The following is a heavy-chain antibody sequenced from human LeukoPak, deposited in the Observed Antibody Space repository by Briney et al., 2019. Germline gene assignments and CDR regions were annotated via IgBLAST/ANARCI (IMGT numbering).Heavy chain of an antibody. J-gene: IGHJ5*02. CDR1: GGSISSSTYY. D-gene: IGHD1-26*01. Sequence: SETLSLTCSVSGGSISSSTYYWSWIRQPPGKGLEWIAYIYYSGITNYNPSLKSRVSISVDTSKNLFSLSLSSVTAADTAVYYCARHAVYSGDYSFWFDPWGLGTLVTVSS. CDR3: ARHAVYSGDYSFWFDP. V-gene: IGHV4-61*05. CDR2: IYYSGIT.